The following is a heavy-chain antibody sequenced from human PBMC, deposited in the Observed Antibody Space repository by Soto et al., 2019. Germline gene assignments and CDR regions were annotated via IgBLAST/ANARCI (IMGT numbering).Heavy chain of an antibody. Sequence: ASVKVSCKASGYTFTGYYMHWVRQAPGQGLEWMGWINPNSGGTNYAQKFQGWVTMTRDTSISTAYMELSRLRSDDTAVYYCAMSIVVVTALDSWGQGTLFTVSS. CDR2: INPNSGGT. J-gene: IGHJ4*02. D-gene: IGHD2-21*02. CDR3: AMSIVVVTALDS. CDR1: GYTFTGYY. V-gene: IGHV1-2*04.